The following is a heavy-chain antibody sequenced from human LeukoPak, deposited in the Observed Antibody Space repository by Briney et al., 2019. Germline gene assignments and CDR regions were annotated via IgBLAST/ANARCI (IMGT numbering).Heavy chain of an antibody. J-gene: IGHJ4*02. Sequence: PGGSLRLSCAASGFTFSSYAMSWVRQAPGKGLEWVSAISGSGGNTYYADSVKGRFPIARDNSKNTLYLQMNSLRAEDTALYYCAKGQWELAAGDYFDYWGRGALVTVSS. CDR1: GFTFSSYA. D-gene: IGHD1-26*01. CDR2: ISGSGGNT. CDR3: AKGQWELAAGDYFDY. V-gene: IGHV3-23*01.